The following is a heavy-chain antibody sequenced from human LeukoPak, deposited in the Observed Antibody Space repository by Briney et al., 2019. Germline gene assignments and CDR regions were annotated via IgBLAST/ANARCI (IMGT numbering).Heavy chain of an antibody. J-gene: IGHJ5*02. CDR3: ARGGVYSSGWYRGSNWFDP. CDR1: GGSISSYY. V-gene: IGHV4-59*01. CDR2: IYYSGST. D-gene: IGHD6-19*01. Sequence: SETLSLTCTVSGGSISSYYWSWIRQPPGKGLEWIGYIYYSGSTNYNPSLKSRVTISVDTSKNQFSLKLSSVTAADTAVYYCARGGVYSSGWYRGSNWFDPWGQGTLVTVSS.